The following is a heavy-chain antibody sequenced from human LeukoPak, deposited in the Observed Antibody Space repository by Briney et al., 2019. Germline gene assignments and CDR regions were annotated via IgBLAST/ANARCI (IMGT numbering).Heavy chain of an antibody. V-gene: IGHV3-33*08. D-gene: IGHD1-26*01. CDR3: AKGADDSGSSSDVFGI. Sequence: GGSLRLSCAASGFTFDDYGMSWVRQAPGKGLEWVAIIWYDGSNKYYADSVKGRFTISRDNSKNTLYLQMNSLRAEDTAVYYCAKGADDSGSSSDVFGIWGQGTMVTVSS. CDR1: GFTFDDYG. J-gene: IGHJ3*02. CDR2: IWYDGSNK.